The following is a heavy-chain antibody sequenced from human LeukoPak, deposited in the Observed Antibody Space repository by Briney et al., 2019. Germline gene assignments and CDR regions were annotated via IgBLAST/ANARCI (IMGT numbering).Heavy chain of an antibody. CDR1: GFIFNNFG. CDR2: IWYDGSNK. Sequence: PGGSLRLSCAASGFIFNNFGMHWVRQAPGKGLEWVAFIWYDGSNKYYADSVKGRFTISRDNSKNTLYLQMNSLRAEDTAVYYCARVRGELGVPAAILDGMGVWGQGTTVTVSS. CDR3: ARVRGELGVPAAILDGMGV. D-gene: IGHD2-2*01. V-gene: IGHV3-33*01. J-gene: IGHJ6*02.